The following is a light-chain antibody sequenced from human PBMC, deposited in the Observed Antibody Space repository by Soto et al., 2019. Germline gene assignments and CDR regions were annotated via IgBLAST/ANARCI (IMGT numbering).Light chain of an antibody. V-gene: IGKV3-15*01. J-gene: IGKJ1*01. CDR3: QQYKNGWA. CDR2: GAS. Sequence: EIVMTQSPATLSVSPGEGATLSCRASQSVGSNLAWYQQKPGQAPRLLIYGASTRATGIPARFIGGGSGTEFTLTISSLQAEDFAVYYCQQYKNGWAFGQGTKVEI. CDR1: QSVGSN.